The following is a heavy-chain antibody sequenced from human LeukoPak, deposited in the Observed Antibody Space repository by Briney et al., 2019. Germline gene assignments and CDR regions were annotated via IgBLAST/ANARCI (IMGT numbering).Heavy chain of an antibody. J-gene: IGHJ4*02. Sequence: GESMKISCKGFGYTFSNYWIGWVRQMPGKGLEWMGIIYPDDSDTRYSPSFQGQVTISADKSITTAFLQWSSLKASDTAMYYCAIFGDKYGSGSYGDSWGQGTLVTVSS. CDR3: AIFGDKYGSGSYGDS. CDR2: IYPDDSDT. CDR1: GYTFSNYW. D-gene: IGHD3-10*01. V-gene: IGHV5-51*01.